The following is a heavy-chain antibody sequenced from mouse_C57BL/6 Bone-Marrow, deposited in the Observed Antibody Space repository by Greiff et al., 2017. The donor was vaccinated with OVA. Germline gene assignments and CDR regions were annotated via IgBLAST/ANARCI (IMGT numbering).Heavy chain of an antibody. V-gene: IGHV1-75*01. CDR1: GYTFTDYY. CDR3: ARPITTVVATDY. J-gene: IGHJ2*01. Sequence: QVQLKESGPELVKPGASVKISCKASGYTFTDYYINWVKQRPGQGLEWIGWIFPGSGSTYYNEKFKGKATLTVDKSSSTAYMLLSSLTSEDSAVYFCARPITTVVATDYWGQGTTLTVSS. D-gene: IGHD1-1*01. CDR2: IFPGSGST.